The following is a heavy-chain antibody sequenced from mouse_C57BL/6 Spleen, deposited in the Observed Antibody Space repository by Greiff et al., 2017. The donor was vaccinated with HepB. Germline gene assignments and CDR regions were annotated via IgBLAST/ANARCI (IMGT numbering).Heavy chain of an antibody. CDR1: GFTFSSYA. CDR3: SREISSYYFDY. J-gene: IGHJ2*01. CDR2: ISDGGSYT. Sequence: EVMLVESGGGLVKPGGSLKLSCAASGFTFSSYAMCWVSQTPEKRLEWVATISDGGSYTYYPDNVKGRFTISRDNAKNNLYLQMSQLKSEDTAMYYCSREISSYYFDYWGQGTTLTVSS. V-gene: IGHV5-4*01.